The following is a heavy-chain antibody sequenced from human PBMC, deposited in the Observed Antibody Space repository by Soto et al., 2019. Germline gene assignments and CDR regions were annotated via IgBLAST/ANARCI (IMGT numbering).Heavy chain of an antibody. J-gene: IGHJ5*02. Sequence: ASVKVSCKASGFSFTGYYIHWLRHAPGQGLECMGWINAHSGGTEYAQKFQGRVTLTRDTSIATAYLTLTSLTPDDTALYYCAKDLTRQLAYWLDPWGQGTQVIVSS. CDR3: AKDLTRQLAYWLDP. CDR1: GFSFTGYY. V-gene: IGHV1-2*02. D-gene: IGHD6-6*01. CDR2: INAHSGGT.